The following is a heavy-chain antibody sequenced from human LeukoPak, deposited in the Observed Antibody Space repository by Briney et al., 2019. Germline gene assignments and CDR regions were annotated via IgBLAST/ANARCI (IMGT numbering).Heavy chain of an antibody. CDR1: GYTFTNYG. Sequence: ASVKVSCKASGYTFTNYGVNWVRQAPGQGLEWMGWISTYNGNTNYAQKLQGRVTMTTDTSTSTAYMELRSLRSDDTAVYYCARGSSGWRRFDYWGQGTLVTVSS. CDR3: ARGSSGWRRFDY. D-gene: IGHD6-19*01. CDR2: ISTYNGNT. V-gene: IGHV1-18*01. J-gene: IGHJ4*02.